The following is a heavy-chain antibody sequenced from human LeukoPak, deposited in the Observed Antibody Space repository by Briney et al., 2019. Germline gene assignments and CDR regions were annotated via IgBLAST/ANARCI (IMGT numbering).Heavy chain of an antibody. V-gene: IGHV3-74*03. Sequence: GGSLRLSCAVSGFSFANYWMHWVRQDPGKGLVWVSYISSDGSVTKYADSVKGRFTISRDNAVNTLYLQMNSLRVEDTAVYYCVRGSLRLPRSTPDYWGQGTLVTVSS. CDR2: ISSDGSVT. J-gene: IGHJ4*02. CDR1: GFSFANYW. CDR3: VRGSLRLPRSTPDY. D-gene: IGHD2-21*02.